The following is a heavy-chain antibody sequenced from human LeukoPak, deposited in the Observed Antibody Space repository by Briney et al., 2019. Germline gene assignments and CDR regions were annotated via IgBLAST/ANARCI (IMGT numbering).Heavy chain of an antibody. Sequence: GESLKISCKASGYSFTTYWIGWVRQMIGKGLEWMGIIYPADSNTRYSPSFQGQVTISADRSISTAYLQWSSLEASDSALSYWARGSQAWGSPPDYWGQGTLVTVSS. D-gene: IGHD3-16*01. CDR3: ARGSQAWGSPPDY. CDR1: GYSFTTYW. CDR2: IYPADSNT. V-gene: IGHV5-51*01. J-gene: IGHJ4*02.